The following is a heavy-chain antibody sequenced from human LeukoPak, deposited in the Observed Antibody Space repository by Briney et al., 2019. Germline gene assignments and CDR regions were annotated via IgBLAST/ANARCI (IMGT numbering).Heavy chain of an antibody. Sequence: ASVEVSCKASGYTFTSYAMHWVRQAPGQRLEWMGWINAGNGNTKYSQKFQGRVTITRDTSASTAYMELSSLRSEDTAVYYCARDLGYCSGGSCYHNWFDPWGQGTLVTVSS. J-gene: IGHJ5*02. V-gene: IGHV1-3*01. CDR2: INAGNGNT. CDR3: ARDLGYCSGGSCYHNWFDP. CDR1: GYTFTSYA. D-gene: IGHD2-15*01.